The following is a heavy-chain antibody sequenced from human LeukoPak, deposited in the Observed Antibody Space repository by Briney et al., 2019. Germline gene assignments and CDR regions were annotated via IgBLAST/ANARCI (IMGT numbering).Heavy chain of an antibody. CDR1: GDSISGSNYH. Sequence: SETLSLTCSVSGDSISGSNYHWGWIRQPPGKGLEWLGTVHHTGRAFYNPSLRGRTTVSVDTSKNQFSLKLTSVTAADTAVYYCAREPDAWGQGTLVTVSS. CDR3: AREPDA. J-gene: IGHJ4*02. CDR2: VHHTGRA. V-gene: IGHV4-39*07.